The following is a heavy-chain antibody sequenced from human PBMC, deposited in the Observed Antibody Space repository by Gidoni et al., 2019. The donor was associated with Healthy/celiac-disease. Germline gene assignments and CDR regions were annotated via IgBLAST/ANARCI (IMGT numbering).Heavy chain of an antibody. CDR3: YSGYDQRVDY. CDR2: ISYSGST. CDR1: GGSISSSSYY. D-gene: IGHD5-12*01. V-gene: IGHV4-39*07. Sequence: QLQLQESGPGLVKPSETLSLTCTVSGGSISSSSYYWGWIRQPPGKGLEWIGSISYSGSTYYNPSLKSRVTISVDTSKNQFSLQLSSVTAADTSVYYCYSGYDQRVDYWGQGTLVTVSS. J-gene: IGHJ4*02.